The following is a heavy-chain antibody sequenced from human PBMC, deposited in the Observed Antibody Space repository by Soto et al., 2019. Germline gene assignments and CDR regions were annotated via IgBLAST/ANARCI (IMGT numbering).Heavy chain of an antibody. CDR2: IIPILGIA. CDR3: ARGGVVVAGYFDY. CDR1: GGTFSSYT. J-gene: IGHJ4*02. D-gene: IGHD2-15*01. Sequence: QVQLVQSGAEVKKPGSSVKVSCKASGGTFSSYTISWVRQAPGQGLEWMGRIIPILGIANYAQKFQGRVTITADKSTSTAYMELSSLRSEDTAVYYCARGGVVVAGYFDYWGQGTLVTVSS. V-gene: IGHV1-69*02.